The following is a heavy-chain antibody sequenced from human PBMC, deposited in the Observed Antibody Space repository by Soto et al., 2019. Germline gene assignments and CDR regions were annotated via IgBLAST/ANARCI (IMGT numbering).Heavy chain of an antibody. CDR2: ISWNSGSI. CDR1: GFTFDDYA. D-gene: IGHD2-2*01. J-gene: IGHJ4*02. CDR3: AKDIVEDGGYQLLCRGFDY. V-gene: IGHV3-9*01. Sequence: GGSLRLSCAASGFTFDDYAMHWVRQAPGKGLEWVSGISWNSGSIGYADSVKGRFTISRDNAKNSLYLQMNSLRAEDTALYYCAKDIVEDGGYQLLCRGFDYWGQGTLVTVSS.